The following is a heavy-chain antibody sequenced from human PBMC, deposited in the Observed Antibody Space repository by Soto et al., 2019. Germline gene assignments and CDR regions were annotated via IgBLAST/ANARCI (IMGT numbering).Heavy chain of an antibody. Sequence: QVQLQEWGPEMVKPSQTLSLTCTVSGGSISSGRYYWSWIRQNPGKGMECIGYIYYSGSTYYNPSLESQVTISVDTSKNQFSLKMRSVTAADTAIYYCARAEYFSGGSCYWAFDYWGQGTLVTVSS. V-gene: IGHV4-31*01. CDR3: ARAEYFSGGSCYWAFDY. CDR1: GGSISSGRYY. CDR2: IYYSGST. D-gene: IGHD2-15*01. J-gene: IGHJ4*02.